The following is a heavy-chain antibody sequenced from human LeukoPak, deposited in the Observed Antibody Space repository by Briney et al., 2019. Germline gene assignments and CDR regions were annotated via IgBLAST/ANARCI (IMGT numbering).Heavy chain of an antibody. Sequence: PGGSLRLSCAVSGFTVSSSYMSWVRQAPGKGLEWVSVLYSGGNTYYADSVKGRFTISRDNSKNTLYLQMNSLRAEDTAVYYCARYDGGSGPFDYWGQGTLVTVSS. CDR3: ARYDGGSGPFDY. D-gene: IGHD3-10*01. CDR1: GFTVSSSY. CDR2: LYSGGNT. V-gene: IGHV3-53*01. J-gene: IGHJ4*02.